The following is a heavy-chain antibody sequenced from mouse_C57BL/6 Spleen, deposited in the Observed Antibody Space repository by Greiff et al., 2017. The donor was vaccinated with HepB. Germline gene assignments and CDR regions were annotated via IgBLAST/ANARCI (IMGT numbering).Heavy chain of an antibody. Sequence: QVQLQQPGAELVKPGASVKMSCKASGYTFTSYWIPWVKQRPGQGLEWIGDIYPGSGGTNYNEKFKSKATLTVDTSSSTAYMQRSSLTSEDSAVYYCAREGSWYFYVWGTGTTGTVSS. V-gene: IGHV1-55*01. CDR2: IYPGSGGT. J-gene: IGHJ1*03. CDR3: AREGSWYFYV. CDR1: GYTFTSYW.